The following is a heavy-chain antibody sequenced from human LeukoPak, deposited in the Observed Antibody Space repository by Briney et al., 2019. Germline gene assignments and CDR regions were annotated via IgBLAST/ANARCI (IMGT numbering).Heavy chain of an antibody. D-gene: IGHD3-10*01. V-gene: IGHV3-7*01. J-gene: IGHJ3*02. CDR3: ARVYGSGSYWAIAFDI. CDR2: IKEDESEK. Sequence: GGSLRLSCAASGFTFSNYWMSWVRQAPGNGPEWVANIKEDESEKNYVDSVKGRFTISRDSAKNSLYLQMNSLRAEDTAVYYCARVYGSGSYWAIAFDIWGQGTMVTVSS. CDR1: GFTFSNYW.